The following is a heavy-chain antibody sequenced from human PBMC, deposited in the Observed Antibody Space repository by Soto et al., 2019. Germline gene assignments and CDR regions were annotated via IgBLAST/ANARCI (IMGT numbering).Heavy chain of an antibody. CDR3: ARDPNCGGDCLYYYGMDV. Sequence: QVQLVESGGGLVKPGGSLRLSCAASGFTFSDYYMSWIRQAPGKGLEWVSYISSSGSTIYYADSVKGRFTISRDNAENSXXLQMNSLRAEDTAVYYCARDPNCGGDCLYYYGMDVWGQGTTVTVSS. J-gene: IGHJ6*02. D-gene: IGHD2-21*02. CDR1: GFTFSDYY. V-gene: IGHV3-11*01. CDR2: ISSSGSTI.